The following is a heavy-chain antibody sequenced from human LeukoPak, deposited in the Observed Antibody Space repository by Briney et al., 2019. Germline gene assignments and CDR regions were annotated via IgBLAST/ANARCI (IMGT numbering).Heavy chain of an antibody. Sequence: ASVKVSCKASGYTFTSYGISWVRQAPGQGLEWMGWINTNTGNPTYAQGFTGRFVFPLDTSVSTAYLQISSLKAEDTAVYYCARVPYDSSGYYYSSEDYWGQGTLVTVSS. D-gene: IGHD3-22*01. CDR3: ARVPYDSSGYYYSSEDY. CDR1: GYTFTSYG. J-gene: IGHJ4*02. CDR2: INTNTGNP. V-gene: IGHV7-4-1*02.